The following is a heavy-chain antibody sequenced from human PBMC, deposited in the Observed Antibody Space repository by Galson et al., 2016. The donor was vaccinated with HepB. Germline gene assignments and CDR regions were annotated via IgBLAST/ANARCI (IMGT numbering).Heavy chain of an antibody. Sequence: SLRLSCATSGFTFNTYWLDWVRQAPGKGLEWVANINPDGNEKYYVDSVQGRFTISRDNAKNSLFLQMNSLRADDTAVYYCTRVDLWTGSRHWYFDLWGRGTLVTVSS. D-gene: IGHD3/OR15-3a*01. CDR2: INPDGNEK. J-gene: IGHJ2*01. CDR3: TRVDLWTGSRHWYFDL. V-gene: IGHV3-7*01. CDR1: GFTFNTYW.